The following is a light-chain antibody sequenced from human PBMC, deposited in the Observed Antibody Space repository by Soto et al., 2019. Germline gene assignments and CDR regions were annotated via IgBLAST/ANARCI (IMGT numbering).Light chain of an antibody. J-gene: IGLJ3*02. V-gene: IGLV2-8*01. CDR2: EVT. CDR3: SSYAASNNFYFV. Sequence: QSALTQPPSASGSPGQSVTISCTGTSSDVGGYNYVSWYQQYPGRAPKLMIYEVTKRPSGVPDRFSDSKSGNTASLTVPGLQAEDEADYYCSSYAASNNFYFVFGGGTKLTVL. CDR1: SSDVGGYNY.